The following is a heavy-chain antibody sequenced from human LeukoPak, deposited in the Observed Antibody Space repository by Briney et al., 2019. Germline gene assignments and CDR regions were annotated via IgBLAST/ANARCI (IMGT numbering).Heavy chain of an antibody. D-gene: IGHD3-3*01. CDR1: GFTFSSYS. CDR3: ARPHYDFWSGAAFDI. Sequence: GGSLRLSCAASGFTFSSYSMNWVRQAPGKGLEWVSYISSSSSTIYYADSVKGRFTISRDNAKNSLYLQMNSLRAEDTAVYYCARPHYDFWSGAAFDIWGQGTMVTVSS. CDR2: ISSSSSTI. J-gene: IGHJ3*02. V-gene: IGHV3-48*01.